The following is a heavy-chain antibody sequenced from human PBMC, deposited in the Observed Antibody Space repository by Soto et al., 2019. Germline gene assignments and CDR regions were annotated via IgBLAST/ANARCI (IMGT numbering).Heavy chain of an antibody. Sequence: GGSLRLSCAASGFTFSSYWISWVRQSPRKGLEWVANIKQDGSQKWYGDSVKGRFTSSRDNTKNSLYLQMNSLRAEDTAVYYCVIQGRLSGWYSMNWGQGILVSVSA. J-gene: IGHJ1*01. CDR2: IKQDGSQK. CDR3: VIQGRLSGWYSMN. D-gene: IGHD6-19*01. CDR1: GFTFSSYW. V-gene: IGHV3-7*02.